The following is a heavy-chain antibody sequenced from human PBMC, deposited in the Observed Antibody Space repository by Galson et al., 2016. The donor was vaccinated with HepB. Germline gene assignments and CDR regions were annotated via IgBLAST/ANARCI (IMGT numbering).Heavy chain of an antibody. CDR3: ATGIVVAGKYYYHYMDV. J-gene: IGHJ6*03. V-gene: IGHV4-39*01. CDR1: GGSISSDYY. CDR2: IYSSEDT. Sequence: ETLSLTCIVSGGSISSDYYWGWIRQPPGRGLEWIGSIYSSEDTYYNPSLKSRVTISVDTPKNQFSLRLDSVTAADTGLYYCATGIVVAGKYYYHYMDVWGQGTLVTVSS. D-gene: IGHD6-19*01.